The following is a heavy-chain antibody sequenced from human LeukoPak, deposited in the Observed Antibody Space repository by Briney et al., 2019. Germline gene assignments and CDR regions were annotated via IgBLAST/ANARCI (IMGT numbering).Heavy chain of an antibody. J-gene: IGHJ4*02. D-gene: IGHD1-26*01. CDR3: ATSGGYYQFDY. CDR2: ITNSGNSK. CDR1: EFTFSSYS. V-gene: IGHV3-48*01. Sequence: GGSPRLSCAASEFTFSSYSMNWVRQAPGKGLEWVSYITNSGNSKSYADSVKGRFTISRDNSKNTLYLQMNSLRADDTAVYYCATSGGYYQFDYWGQGNPGHRLL.